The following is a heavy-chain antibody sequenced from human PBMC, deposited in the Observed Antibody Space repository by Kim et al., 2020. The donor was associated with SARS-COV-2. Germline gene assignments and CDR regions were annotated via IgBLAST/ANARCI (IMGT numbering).Heavy chain of an antibody. V-gene: IGHV3-23*01. Sequence: AESVKGRFIISIDNSKNTLYLQVSRLKVEDTALYYCAAHRDGYNSAAFAIWGQGTRVTVSS. D-gene: IGHD5-12*01. CDR3: AAHRDGYNSAAFAI. J-gene: IGHJ3*02.